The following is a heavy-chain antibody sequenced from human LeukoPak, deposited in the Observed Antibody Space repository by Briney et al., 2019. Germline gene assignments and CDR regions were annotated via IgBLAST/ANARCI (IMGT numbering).Heavy chain of an antibody. CDR3: AREGSIYYSDSSGYLGY. D-gene: IGHD3-22*01. Sequence: SETLSLTCTVSGYSISSGYYWGWIRQPAGKGLEWIGRIYSGGRTNYNPSLKSRVTISVDTSKNQFSLKLSSVTAADTAVYYCAREGSIYYSDSSGYLGYWGQGTLVTVSS. CDR1: GYSISSGYY. CDR2: IYSGGRT. J-gene: IGHJ4*02. V-gene: IGHV4-38-2*02.